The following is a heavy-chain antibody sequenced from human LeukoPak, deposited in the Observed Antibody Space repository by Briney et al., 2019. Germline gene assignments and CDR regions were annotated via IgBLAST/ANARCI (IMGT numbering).Heavy chain of an antibody. J-gene: IGHJ4*02. CDR3: ARDQMTDMVLGIFDY. CDR1: GFSLTNYGMC. Sequence: SGPALVKPTQTLTLTCTFSGFSLTNYGMCVSWIRQSPGKPLEWLARIDWDGDEWFTTSLKTRLSISKDTSKNQVVLTMTNMDPADTATYYCARDQMTDMVLGIFDYWGQGTLVTVSS. V-gene: IGHV2-70*11. CDR2: IDWDGDE. D-gene: IGHD5-18*01.